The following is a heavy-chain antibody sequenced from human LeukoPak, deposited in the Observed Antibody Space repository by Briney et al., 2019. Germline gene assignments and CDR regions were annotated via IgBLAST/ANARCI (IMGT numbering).Heavy chain of an antibody. Sequence: ASVKVSCKASGYTFTSYGISWVRQAPGQGLKWMGWISAYNGNTNYAQKLQGRVTMTTDTSTSTAYMELRSLRSDDTAVYYCASSLGDSCSSTSCLLDYWGQGTLVTVSS. CDR3: ASSLGDSCSSTSCLLDY. J-gene: IGHJ4*02. CDR2: ISAYNGNT. D-gene: IGHD2-2*01. V-gene: IGHV1-18*01. CDR1: GYTFTSYG.